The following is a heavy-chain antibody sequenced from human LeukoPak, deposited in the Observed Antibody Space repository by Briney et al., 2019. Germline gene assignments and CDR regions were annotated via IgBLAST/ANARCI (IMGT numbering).Heavy chain of an antibody. CDR3: AETQFLAPFDY. Sequence: SETLSLTCSVSGASISSDTYYWGWIRQPPGKGLEWIGNVDYIGVTYSNPSLQGRVVISVDTSKNQFSLKLTSVTAADTAVYYCAETQFLAPFDYWGQGVLVIVSS. J-gene: IGHJ4*02. D-gene: IGHD2/OR15-2a*01. V-gene: IGHV4-39*07. CDR1: GASISSDTYY. CDR2: VDYIGVT.